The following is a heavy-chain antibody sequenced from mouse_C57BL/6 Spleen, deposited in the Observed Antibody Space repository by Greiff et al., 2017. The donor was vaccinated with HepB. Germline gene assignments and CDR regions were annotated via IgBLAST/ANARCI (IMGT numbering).Heavy chain of an antibody. CDR1: GYTFTSYW. Sequence: QVQLQQPGAELVKPGASVKLSCKASGYTFTSYWMHWVKQRPGQGLEWIGMIDPNSGSTNYNEKFKSKATLTVDKSSSTAYMQLSSLTSEDSAVYYCARPYDGYWYFDVWGTGTTVTVSS. D-gene: IGHD2-3*01. CDR3: ARPYDGYWYFDV. CDR2: IDPNSGST. V-gene: IGHV1-64*01. J-gene: IGHJ1*03.